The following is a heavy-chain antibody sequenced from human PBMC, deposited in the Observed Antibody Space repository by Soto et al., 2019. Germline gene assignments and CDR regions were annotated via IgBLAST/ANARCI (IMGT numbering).Heavy chain of an antibody. CDR3: ARGHLYSSSAGH. V-gene: IGHV1-46*01. D-gene: IGHD6-6*01. J-gene: IGHJ4*02. Sequence: QVQLVQSGAEVKKPGASVKVSCKASGYTFTNYYMHWVRQAPGQGLEWMGIINTRGGSTSYAQKFQGRXXMXRXXSTSTVYMQLSSLRSEDTAVYYCARGHLYSSSAGHWGQGTLVTVSS. CDR2: INTRGGST. CDR1: GYTFTNYY.